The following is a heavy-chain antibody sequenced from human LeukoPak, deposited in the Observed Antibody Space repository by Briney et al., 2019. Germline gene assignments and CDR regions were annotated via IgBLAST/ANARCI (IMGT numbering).Heavy chain of an antibody. CDR1: GGSISSYY. D-gene: IGHD2-15*01. Sequence: SETLSLTCTVSGGSISSYYWSWIRQPPGKGLEWIGYIYYSGSTNYNPSLTSRVTISVDTSKNQFSLKLSSVTAADTAVYYYARGSLTMNFDYWGQGTLVTVSS. CDR3: ARGSLTMNFDY. CDR2: IYYSGST. V-gene: IGHV4-59*01. J-gene: IGHJ4*02.